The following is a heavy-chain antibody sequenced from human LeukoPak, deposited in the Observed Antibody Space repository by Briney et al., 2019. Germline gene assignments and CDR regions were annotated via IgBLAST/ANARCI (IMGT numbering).Heavy chain of an antibody. J-gene: IGHJ4*02. CDR2: IYSTGNT. CDR3: ARDSYSYGYGGFDY. D-gene: IGHD5-18*01. V-gene: IGHV4-30-4*01. CDR1: GGSISSGDRY. Sequence: SQTLSLTCTVSGGSISSGDRYWSWIRQSPGKGLEWIGYIYSTGNTYYNPSLKSRVIISVDTSKNQFSLELNSVTAADTAEYYCARDSYSYGYGGFDYWGQGILVTVSS.